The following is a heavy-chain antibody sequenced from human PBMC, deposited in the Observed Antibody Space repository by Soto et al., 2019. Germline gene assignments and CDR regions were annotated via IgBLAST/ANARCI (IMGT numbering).Heavy chain of an antibody. D-gene: IGHD2-8*01. V-gene: IGHV1-2*04. CDR3: ARDREYCTNGVCFPVFDY. J-gene: IGHJ4*02. Sequence: QVQLVQSGAEVKKPGASVKVSCKASGYTFTGYYMHWVRQAPGQGLEWMGWINPNSGGTNYAQKFQGWVTMTRDTSIRTAYMELSRLRSDDTAVYYCARDREYCTNGVCFPVFDYWGQGTLVTVSS. CDR1: GYTFTGYY. CDR2: INPNSGGT.